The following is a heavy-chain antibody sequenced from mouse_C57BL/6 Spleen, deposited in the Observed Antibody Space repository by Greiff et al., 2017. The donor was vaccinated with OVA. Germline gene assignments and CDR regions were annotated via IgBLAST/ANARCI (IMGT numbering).Heavy chain of an antibody. CDR2: IDPSDSYT. V-gene: IGHV1-69*01. CDR3: ARELRSLYYAMDY. CDR1: GYTFTSYW. D-gene: IGHD1-1*01. J-gene: IGHJ4*01. Sequence: QVQLQQPGAELVMPGASVKLSCKASGYTFTSYWMHWVKQRPGQGLEWIGEIDPSDSYTNYNQKFKGKSTLTVDKSSSTAYMQLSSLTSEDSAVYYCARELRSLYYAMDYWGQGTSVTVSS.